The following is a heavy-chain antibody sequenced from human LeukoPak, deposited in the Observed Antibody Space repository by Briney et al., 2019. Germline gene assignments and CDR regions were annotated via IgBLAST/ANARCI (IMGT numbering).Heavy chain of an antibody. J-gene: IGHJ3*02. CDR2: IRYDGSNK. CDR3: VKDRKSRDLDSLDI. V-gene: IGHV3-30*02. CDR1: GFTFSSYG. D-gene: IGHD5-24*01. Sequence: GGSLRLSCAASGFTFSSYGMHWVRQAPGKGLEWVAFIRYDGSNKYYADSVKGRFTISRDNSKNTLYLQMNSLRAEDTAVYYCVKDRKSRDLDSLDIWGQGTMVTVSS.